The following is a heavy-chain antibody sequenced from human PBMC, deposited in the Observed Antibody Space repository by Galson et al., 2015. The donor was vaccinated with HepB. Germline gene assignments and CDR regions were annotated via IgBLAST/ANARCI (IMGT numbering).Heavy chain of an antibody. V-gene: IGHV3-11*01. J-gene: IGHJ5*02. CDR3: ARAGYCSTSSCYTYNYFDP. CDR1: GFTFVDYH. Sequence: SLRLSCAASGFTFVDYHMSWIRQAPGKGLEWVSYISSSGSTIYYADSVKGRFTISRDNAKNSLYLQMNSLRAKDTALYYCARAGYCSTSSCYTYNYFDPWGQGTLVTVSS. CDR2: ISSSGSTI. D-gene: IGHD2-2*02.